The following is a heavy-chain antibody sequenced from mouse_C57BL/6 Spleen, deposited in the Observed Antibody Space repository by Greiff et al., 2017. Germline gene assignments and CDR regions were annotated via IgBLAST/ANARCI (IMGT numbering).Heavy chain of an antibody. V-gene: IGHV1-54*01. J-gene: IGHJ4*01. CDR3: AIQGGAMDY. Sequence: QVQLQQSGAELVRPGTSVKVSCKASGYAFTNYLIEWVKQRPGQGLEWIGVINPGSGGTNYKEKFKGKATLTADKSSSTAYMQLSSLTSEDSAVYFCAIQGGAMDYWGQGTSVTVSS. CDR1: GYAFTNYL. CDR2: INPGSGGT.